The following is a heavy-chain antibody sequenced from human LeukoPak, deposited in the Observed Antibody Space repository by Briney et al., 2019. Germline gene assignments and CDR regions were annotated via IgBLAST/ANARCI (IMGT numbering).Heavy chain of an antibody. CDR1: GGSFSGYY. Sequence: ASETLSLTCAVYGGSFSGYYWSWIRQPPGKGLEWIGEINHSGSTNYNPSLKSRVTISVDTSKNQFSLKLSSVTAADTAMYYCARAGILGAWFDYWGQGTLVTVSS. CDR3: ARAGILGAWFDY. CDR2: INHSGST. J-gene: IGHJ4*02. V-gene: IGHV4-34*01. D-gene: IGHD7-27*01.